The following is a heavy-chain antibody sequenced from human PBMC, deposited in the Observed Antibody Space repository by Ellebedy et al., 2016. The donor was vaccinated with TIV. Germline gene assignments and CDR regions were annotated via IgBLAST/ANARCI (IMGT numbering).Heavy chain of an antibody. CDR1: GFTFSSYG. CDR2: IWYDGSNK. CDR3: ARAHERGRGRNFGF. Sequence: GGSLRLSCAASGFTFSSYGMHWVRQAPGKGLEWVAVIWYDGSNKYYADSVKGRFTISRDNSQNTLYLQMNSLRPEDTAVYYCARAHERGRGRNFGFWGQGTLVTVSS. V-gene: IGHV3-33*08. D-gene: IGHD1-1*01. J-gene: IGHJ4*02.